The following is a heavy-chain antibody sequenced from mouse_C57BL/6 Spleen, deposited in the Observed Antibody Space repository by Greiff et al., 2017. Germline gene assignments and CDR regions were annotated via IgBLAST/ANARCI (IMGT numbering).Heavy chain of an antibody. CDR1: GYTFTSYW. J-gene: IGHJ4*01. D-gene: IGHD1-1*01. CDR3: ARWDYYYGSSPYYYAMDY. Sequence: QVQLQQSGAELVKPGASVKLSCKASGYTFTSYWMHWVKQRPGQGLEWIGMIHPNSGSTNYNEKFKSKATLTVDKSSSTAYMQLSSLTSEDSAVYYCARWDYYYGSSPYYYAMDYWGQGTSVTVSS. V-gene: IGHV1-64*01. CDR2: IHPNSGST.